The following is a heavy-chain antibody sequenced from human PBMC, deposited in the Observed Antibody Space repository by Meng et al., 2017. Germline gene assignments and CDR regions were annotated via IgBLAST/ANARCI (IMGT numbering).Heavy chain of an antibody. V-gene: IGHV1-69*08. CDR1: GGTFSSYT. J-gene: IGHJ5*02. CDR3: ARDPHYYDSRGEFDP. CDR2: IIPILGIA. Sequence: QVQLLQSGAGWKNPWPSVKVSCKASGGTFSSYTISWVRQAPGQGLECMGRIIPILGIANYAQKFQGRVTITADKSTSTAYMELSSLRSEDTAVYYCARDPHYYDSRGEFDPWGQGTLVTVSS. D-gene: IGHD3-22*01.